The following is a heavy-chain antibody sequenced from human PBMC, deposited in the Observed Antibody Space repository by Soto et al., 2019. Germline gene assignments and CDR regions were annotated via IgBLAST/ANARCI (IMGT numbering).Heavy chain of an antibody. Sequence: EVQLVESGGGLVQPGRSLRLSCAASGFTFDDYAMHWVRQAPGKGLGWVSGISWNSGSIGYADSVKGRFTISRDNAKNSLYLQRNSLRAEDTALYYCAKDKTGTLDYWGQGTLVTVSS. D-gene: IGHD1-7*01. CDR1: GFTFDDYA. J-gene: IGHJ4*02. CDR2: ISWNSGSI. V-gene: IGHV3-9*01. CDR3: AKDKTGTLDY.